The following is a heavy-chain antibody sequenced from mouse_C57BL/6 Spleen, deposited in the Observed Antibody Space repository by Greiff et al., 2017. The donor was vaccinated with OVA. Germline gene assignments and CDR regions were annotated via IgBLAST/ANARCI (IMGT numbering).Heavy chain of an antibody. CDR3: ARNAYYGSSYYFDY. CDR1: GYTFTDYN. D-gene: IGHD1-1*01. V-gene: IGHV1-18*01. Sequence: EVKVVESGPELVKPGASVKIPCKASGYTFTDYNMDWVKQSHGKSLEWIGDINPNNGGTIYNQKFKGKATLTVDKSSSTAYMELRSLTSEDTAVYYCARNAYYGSSYYFDYWGQGTTLTVSS. CDR2: INPNNGGT. J-gene: IGHJ2*01.